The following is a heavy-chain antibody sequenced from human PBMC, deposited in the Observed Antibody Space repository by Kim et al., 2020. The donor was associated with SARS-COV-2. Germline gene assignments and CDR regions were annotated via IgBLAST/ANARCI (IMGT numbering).Heavy chain of an antibody. CDR3: ARDRYSSSWHVDAFDI. J-gene: IGHJ3*02. V-gene: IGHV3-11*04. D-gene: IGHD6-13*01. CDR2: ISSSGSTI. CDR1: GFTFSDYY. Sequence: GGSLRLSCAASGFTFSDYYMIWIRQAPGKGLEWVSYISSSGSTIYYADSVKGRFTISRDNAKNSLYLQMNSLRAEDTAVYYCARDRYSSSWHVDAFDIWGQGTMVTVSS.